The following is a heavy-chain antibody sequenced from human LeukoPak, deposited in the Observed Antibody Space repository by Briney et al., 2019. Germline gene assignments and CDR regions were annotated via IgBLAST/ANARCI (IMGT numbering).Heavy chain of an antibody. CDR2: ISTYTGVT. D-gene: IGHD4-11*01. J-gene: IGHJ5*02. Sequence: ASVNVSCKAPGFSFTSFGVTWVRQAPGQGLEWMGWISTYTGVTHYAEKFEDRVTMSIDTSTTTAYMELRSLRYDDTAVYYCARDSDYSGNGNGDWFDPWGQGTVVTVSS. CDR1: GFSFTSFG. V-gene: IGHV1-18*04. CDR3: ARDSDYSGNGNGDWFDP.